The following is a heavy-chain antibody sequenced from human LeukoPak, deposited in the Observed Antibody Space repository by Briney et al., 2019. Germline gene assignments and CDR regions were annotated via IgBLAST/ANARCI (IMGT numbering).Heavy chain of an antibody. J-gene: IGHJ3*02. CDR2: ISYDASNK. V-gene: IGHV3-30*18. CDR1: GFTFSSYE. Sequence: PGGSLRLSCAASGFTFSSYEMNWGRQAPGKGPEWVAVISYDASNKYYADSVKGRFTISRDNSKNTLYLQMNSLRAEDTAVYYCAKFWSGSYGRDAFDIWGQGTMVTVSS. D-gene: IGHD1-26*01. CDR3: AKFWSGSYGRDAFDI.